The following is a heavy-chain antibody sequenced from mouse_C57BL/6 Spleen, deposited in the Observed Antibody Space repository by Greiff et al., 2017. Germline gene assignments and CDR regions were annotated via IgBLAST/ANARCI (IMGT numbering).Heavy chain of an antibody. CDR2: ISSGGDYI. CDR3: TIDVNGSRFAY. J-gene: IGHJ3*01. Sequence: DVHLVESGEGLVKPGGSLKLSCAASGFTFSSYAMSWVRQTPEKRLEWVAYISSGGDYIYYADTVKGRFTISRDNARNTLYLQMSSLKSEDTAMYYCTIDVNGSRFAYWGQGTLITVSA. CDR1: GFTFSSYA. V-gene: IGHV5-9-1*02. D-gene: IGHD1-1*01.